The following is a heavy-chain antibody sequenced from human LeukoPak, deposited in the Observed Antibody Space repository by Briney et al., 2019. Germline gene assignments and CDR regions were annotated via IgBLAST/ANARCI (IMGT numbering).Heavy chain of an antibody. V-gene: IGHV4-59*01. J-gene: IGHJ5*02. CDR2: IYNSGRT. Sequence: SETLSLTCTVSGDSISSYYWNWIRQPPGMGLEWIGHIYNSGRTNYNPSLKSRVTISVDTSKNQFSLELSSVTAADTAVYYCARDGSGTYFNWFDPWGQGTLVTVSS. CDR1: GDSISSYY. CDR3: ARDGSGTYFNWFDP. D-gene: IGHD1-26*01.